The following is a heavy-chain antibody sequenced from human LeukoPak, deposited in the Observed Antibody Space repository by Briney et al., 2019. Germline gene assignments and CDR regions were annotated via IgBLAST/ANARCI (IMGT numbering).Heavy chain of an antibody. D-gene: IGHD2-15*01. Sequence: SVKVSCKASGCTFSSYAISWVRQAPGQGLEWMGGIIPIFGTANYARKFQGRVTITADESTSTAYMELSSLRSEETAVYYCASGYCSGGSCYSFGRYFDYWGQGTLVTVSS. V-gene: IGHV1-69*13. J-gene: IGHJ4*02. CDR2: IIPIFGTA. CDR1: GCTFSSYA. CDR3: ASGYCSGGSCYSFGRYFDY.